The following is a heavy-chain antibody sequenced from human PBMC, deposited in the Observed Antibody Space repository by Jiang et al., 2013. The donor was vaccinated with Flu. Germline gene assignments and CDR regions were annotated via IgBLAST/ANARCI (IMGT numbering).Heavy chain of an antibody. V-gene: IGHV1-3*01. CDR1: GYTFTSYA. Sequence: EVKKPGASVKVSCKASGYTFTSYAMHWVRQAPGQRLEWMGWINAGNGNTKYSQKLQGRVTITRDTSASTAYMELSSLRSEDTAVYYCARDDQEGYFDYWGQGTLVTVSS. CDR3: ARDDQEGYFDY. CDR2: INAGNGNT. J-gene: IGHJ4*02.